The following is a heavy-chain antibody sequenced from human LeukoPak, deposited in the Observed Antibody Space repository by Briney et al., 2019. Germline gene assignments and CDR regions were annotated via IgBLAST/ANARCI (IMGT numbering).Heavy chain of an antibody. CDR1: GGSISSSSYY. D-gene: IGHD3-10*01. J-gene: IGHJ6*03. Sequence: KPSETLSLTCTVSGGSISSSSYYWGWIRQPPGKGLEWIGSIYYSGSTYYNPSLKSRVTISVDTSKNQFSLKLSSVTAADTAVYYCARAVGSGSFQTYYYYMGVWGKGTTVTISS. V-gene: IGHV4-39*07. CDR3: ARAVGSGSFQTYYYYMGV. CDR2: IYYSGST.